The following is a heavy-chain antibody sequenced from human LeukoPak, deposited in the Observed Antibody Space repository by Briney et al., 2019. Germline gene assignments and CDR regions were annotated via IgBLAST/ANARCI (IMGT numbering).Heavy chain of an antibody. J-gene: IGHJ4*02. D-gene: IGHD4-23*01. Sequence: ASVNVSCKVSGYTLTELSMHWVRQAPRKGLEWMGGFDPEDGETIYAQKFQGRVTMTEDTSTDTAYMELSSLRSEDTAVYYCARDSQVTPGDGGDYWGQGTLVTVSS. V-gene: IGHV1-24*01. CDR1: GYTLTELS. CDR2: FDPEDGET. CDR3: ARDSQVTPGDGGDY.